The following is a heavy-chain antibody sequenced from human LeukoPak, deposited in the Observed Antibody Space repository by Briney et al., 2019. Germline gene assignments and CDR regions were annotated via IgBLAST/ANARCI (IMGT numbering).Heavy chain of an antibody. Sequence: GASVKVSCKASGYTFTSYYMHWVRQAPGQGLEWMGIINPSGGSTSYAQKFQGRVTMTRDTSTSTVYMELSSLRSEDTAVYYCARDLSYCGGDCYPHGPCDYWGQGTLVTVSS. CDR3: ARDLSYCGGDCYPHGPCDY. D-gene: IGHD2-21*02. CDR1: GYTFTSYY. CDR2: INPSGGST. V-gene: IGHV1-46*01. J-gene: IGHJ4*02.